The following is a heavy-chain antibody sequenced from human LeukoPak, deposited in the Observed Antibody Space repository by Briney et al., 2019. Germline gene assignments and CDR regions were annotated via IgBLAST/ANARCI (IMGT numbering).Heavy chain of an antibody. CDR2: IRYDGSNE. D-gene: IGHD6-13*01. CDR3: AKGGYGDSSSWYPLVDY. Sequence: GGPLRLSCAASGFTFSSYGMHWVRQAPGKGLEWVSFIRYDGSNEYYADSVRGRFTISRDNSKNTLYLQMNSLRAEDTAVYYCAKGGYGDSSSWYPLVDYWGQGTLVTVSS. J-gene: IGHJ4*02. V-gene: IGHV3-30*02. CDR1: GFTFSSYG.